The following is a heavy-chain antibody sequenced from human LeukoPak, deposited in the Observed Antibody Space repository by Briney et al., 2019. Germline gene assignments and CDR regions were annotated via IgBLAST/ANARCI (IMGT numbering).Heavy chain of an antibody. CDR3: ARRRYDSDSSTFDV. CDR1: GYSFTHYW. D-gene: IGHD3-22*01. CDR2: IYPGDSDT. Sequence: GESLKISCKGSGYSFTHYWIAWVRQTPGKGLEWMGIIYPGDSDTRYRPSFEGQVTISADKSISTAYLHWSSLKASDTAMYYCARRRYDSDSSTFDVWGQGSMVTVSS. V-gene: IGHV5-51*01. J-gene: IGHJ3*01.